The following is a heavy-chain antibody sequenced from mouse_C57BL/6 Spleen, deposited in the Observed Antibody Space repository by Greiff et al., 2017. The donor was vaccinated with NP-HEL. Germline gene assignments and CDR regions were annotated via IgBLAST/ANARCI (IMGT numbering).Heavy chain of an antibody. CDR2: IYPGDGDT. J-gene: IGHJ3*01. Sequence: LQQSGASVKISCKASGYAFSSYWMNWVKQRPGKGLEWIGQIYPGDGDTNYNGKFTGKATLTADKSSSTAYMQLSSLTSEDSAVYFCARNSGFAYWGQGTLVTVSA. D-gene: IGHD5-2*01. CDR1: GYAFSSYW. CDR3: ARNSGFAY. V-gene: IGHV1-80*01.